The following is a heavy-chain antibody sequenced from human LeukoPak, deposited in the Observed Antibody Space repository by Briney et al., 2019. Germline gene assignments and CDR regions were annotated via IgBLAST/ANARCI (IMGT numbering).Heavy chain of an antibody. J-gene: IGHJ6*03. Sequence: ASVKVSCKASGYTFTGYYTHWVRQAPGQGLEWMGWINPNSGGTNYAQKFQGRVTMTRDTSTSTVYMELSSLRSEDTAVYYCARGPSITMVRGGQWYYYMDVWGKGTTVTISS. V-gene: IGHV1-2*02. D-gene: IGHD3-10*01. CDR1: GYTFTGYY. CDR2: INPNSGGT. CDR3: ARGPSITMVRGGQWYYYMDV.